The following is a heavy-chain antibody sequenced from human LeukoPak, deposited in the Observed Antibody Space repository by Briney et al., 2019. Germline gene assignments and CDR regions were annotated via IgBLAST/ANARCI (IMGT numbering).Heavy chain of an antibody. V-gene: IGHV1-2*06. CDR3: AREYYYVSGGEDY. CDR2: INPNSGGT. D-gene: IGHD3-22*01. Sequence: ASVKVSCKASGYTFTGYHMHWVRQAPGQGLEWMGRINPNSGGTNYAQKFQGRVTMTRDTSISTAYMELSRLRSDDTAVYYCAREYYYVSGGEDYWGQGTLVTVSS. CDR1: GYTFTGYH. J-gene: IGHJ4*02.